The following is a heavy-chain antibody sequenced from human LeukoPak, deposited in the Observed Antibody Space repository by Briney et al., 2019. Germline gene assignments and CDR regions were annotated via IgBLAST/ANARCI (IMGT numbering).Heavy chain of an antibody. V-gene: IGHV1-69*04. Sequence: ASVRVSCKASGGTFSDYATSWVRQAPGQGLEWMGILNPTYDIPIYAQTFEGRVTMTRDMSTSTVYMELTTLTSDDTAVYFCAKDPRNILTGDYDDFDIWGQGTMVIVSS. CDR3: AKDPRNILTGDYDDFDI. CDR1: GGTFSDYA. CDR2: LNPTYDIP. D-gene: IGHD3-9*01. J-gene: IGHJ3*02.